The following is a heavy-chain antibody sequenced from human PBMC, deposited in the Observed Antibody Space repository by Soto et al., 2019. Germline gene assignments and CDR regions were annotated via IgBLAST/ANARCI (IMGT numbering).Heavy chain of an antibody. Sequence: AASAKVSCKASAYTLTSYGINWVRQAPGQGLEWMGWISAYNGNTNYAQKLPGRVTMTTDTPRSTAYMELRRLRSGDPAVYDCARCLTEGCCNITGCYTIPPYGLDVWGPGTTVTVS. CDR3: ARCLTEGCCNITGCYTIPPYGLDV. CDR2: ISAYNGNT. J-gene: IGHJ6*01. D-gene: IGHD2-2*02. CDR1: AYTLTSYG. V-gene: IGHV1-18*04.